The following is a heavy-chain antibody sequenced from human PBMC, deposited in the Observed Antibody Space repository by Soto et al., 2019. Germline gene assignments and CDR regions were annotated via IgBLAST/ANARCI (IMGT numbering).Heavy chain of an antibody. D-gene: IGHD3-3*01. CDR1: GFTFSSYR. Sequence: PGGSLRLSCAASGFTFSSYRMNWVRQAPGKGLEWVSSISSSSSYIYYADSVKGRFTISRDNAKNSLYLQMNSLRAEDTAVYYCASSGDFWSGYPAPLSYYYGMDVWGQGTMVTASS. CDR2: ISSSSSYI. V-gene: IGHV3-21*01. J-gene: IGHJ6*02. CDR3: ASSGDFWSGYPAPLSYYYGMDV.